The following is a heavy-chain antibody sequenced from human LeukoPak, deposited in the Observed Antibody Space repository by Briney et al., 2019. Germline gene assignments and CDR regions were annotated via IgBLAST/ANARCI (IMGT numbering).Heavy chain of an antibody. Sequence: SVKVSCKASGGTFSSYAISWVRQAPGQGLEWMGGIIPIFGTANYAQKFQGRVTITADESTSTAYMELSSLRSEDTAVYYCARCSVRSVISLYYYYYYMDVWGKGTTVAVSS. CDR3: ARCSVRSVISLYYYYYYMDV. J-gene: IGHJ6*03. CDR2: IIPIFGTA. D-gene: IGHD3-10*02. CDR1: GGTFSSYA. V-gene: IGHV1-69*13.